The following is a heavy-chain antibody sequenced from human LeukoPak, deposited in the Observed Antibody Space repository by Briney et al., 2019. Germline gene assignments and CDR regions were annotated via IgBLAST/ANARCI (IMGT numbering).Heavy chain of an antibody. J-gene: IGHJ4*02. CDR3: ARDLTYYDFWSGYYTGMGLYDY. CDR2: IYYSGST. Sequence: PSQTLSLTCTVSGGSISSGDYYWSWIRQPPGKGLEWIGNIYYSGSTYYNPSLKSRVTISVDTSKNQFSLKLSSVTAADTAVYYCARDLTYYDFWSGYYTGMGLYDYWGQGTLVTVSS. D-gene: IGHD3-3*01. CDR1: GGSISSGDYY. V-gene: IGHV4-30-4*08.